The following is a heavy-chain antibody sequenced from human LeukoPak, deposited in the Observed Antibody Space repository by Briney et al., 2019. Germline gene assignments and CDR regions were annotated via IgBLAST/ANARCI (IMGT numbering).Heavy chain of an antibody. Sequence: ASVKVSCKASGYTFTSYAMHWVRQAPGQRLEWMGWINAGNGNTKYSQKFQGRVTITRDTSASTAYMELSSLRSEDTAVYYCARESWIGSGWYWFDPWGQGTLVTVSS. V-gene: IGHV1-3*01. D-gene: IGHD6-19*01. CDR1: GYTFTSYA. CDR3: ARESWIGSGWYWFDP. CDR2: INAGNGNT. J-gene: IGHJ5*02.